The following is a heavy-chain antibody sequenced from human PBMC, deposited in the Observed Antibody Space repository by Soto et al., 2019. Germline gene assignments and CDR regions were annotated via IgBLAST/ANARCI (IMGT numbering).Heavy chain of an antibody. V-gene: IGHV3-33*05. D-gene: IGHD6-13*01. CDR1: GFTLSSYG. J-gene: IGHJ4*02. CDR3: ARSAGMGTIAAPIDS. Sequence: PGGSLRLSCAASGFTLSSYGMHWVRQAPGKGLEWVAVISYDGSNTYYADSVKGRFTISRDNSKNTLYLQMNSLRAEDTAVYYCARSAGMGTIAAPIDSWGQGTLVTVSS. CDR2: ISYDGSNT.